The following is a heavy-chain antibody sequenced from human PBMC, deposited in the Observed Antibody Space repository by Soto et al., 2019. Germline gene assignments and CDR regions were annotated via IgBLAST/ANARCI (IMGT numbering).Heavy chain of an antibody. CDR1: GGTFSSYA. Sequence: QVQLVQSGAEVKKPGSSVKVSCKASGGTFSSYAISWVRQAPGQGLERMGGIIPIFGTANYAQKFQGRVTITADKSTSTAYMELSSLRSADTAVYYCARVVARRENWFDHWGQGTLVTVSS. J-gene: IGHJ5*02. V-gene: IGHV1-69*06. CDR3: ARVVARRENWFDH. CDR2: IIPIFGTA. D-gene: IGHD6-6*01.